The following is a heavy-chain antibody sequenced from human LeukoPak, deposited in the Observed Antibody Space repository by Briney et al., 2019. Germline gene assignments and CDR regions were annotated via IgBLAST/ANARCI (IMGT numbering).Heavy chain of an antibody. Sequence: ASVKVSCKASGYTFTRYYMHCVRQPRGQGLEWMGINNPSGGSTSYEQEFQGRVTMTRDTSTSTVYMELSSLRSEDTAVYYCARAWRRLRFDYWGQGTLVTVSS. D-gene: IGHD3-3*01. V-gene: IGHV1-46*01. CDR3: ARAWRRLRFDY. J-gene: IGHJ4*02. CDR1: GYTFTRYY. CDR2: NNPSGGST.